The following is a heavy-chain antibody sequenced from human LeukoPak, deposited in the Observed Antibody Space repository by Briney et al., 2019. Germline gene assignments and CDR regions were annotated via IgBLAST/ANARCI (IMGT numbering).Heavy chain of an antibody. Sequence: PGGSLRLSCAASGFTFSSYGMHWVRQAPGKGLEWVAFIRYDGSNIYYADSVKGRFTISRDNSKNTLYLQMNSLRAEDTAVYYCASDRVRYQLLSPDDFDYWGQGTLVTVSS. CDR3: ASDRVRYQLLSPDDFDY. V-gene: IGHV3-30*02. D-gene: IGHD2-2*01. J-gene: IGHJ4*02. CDR2: IRYDGSNI. CDR1: GFTFSSYG.